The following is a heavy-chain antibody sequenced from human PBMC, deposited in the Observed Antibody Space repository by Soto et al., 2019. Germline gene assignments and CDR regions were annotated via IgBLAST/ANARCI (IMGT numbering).Heavy chain of an antibody. CDR2: IIPIFGTA. V-gene: IGHV1-69*05. D-gene: IGHD3-16*01. Sequence: SVKVSCKASGGTFSSYAISWVRQAPGQGLEWMGGIIPIFGTANYAQKFQGRVTITRDTSASTAYMELSSLRSEDTAVYYCARDGGTPDLFGYWGQGTLVTVSS. CDR1: GGTFSSYA. CDR3: ARDGGTPDLFGY. J-gene: IGHJ4*02.